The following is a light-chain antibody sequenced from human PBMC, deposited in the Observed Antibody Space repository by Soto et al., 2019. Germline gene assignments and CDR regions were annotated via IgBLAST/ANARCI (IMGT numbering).Light chain of an antibody. CDR1: QSVSSN. CDR2: GAS. Sequence: EIVMTQSPATLSVSPGERATLSCRASQSVSSNLAWYQQKPGQAPRLLIYGASTRATGIPDRFSASGSGTEFPLTISSLQSEDFAVYYCQQYNNWPRTFGQGTKVEIK. J-gene: IGKJ1*01. V-gene: IGKV3-15*01. CDR3: QQYNNWPRT.